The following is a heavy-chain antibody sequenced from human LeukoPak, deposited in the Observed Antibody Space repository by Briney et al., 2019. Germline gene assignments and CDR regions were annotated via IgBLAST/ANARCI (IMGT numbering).Heavy chain of an antibody. V-gene: IGHV4-31*03. Sequence: SQTLSLTCSVSGGSLCSGGYYWSWIRQHPGKGLEWNWYIYYSASTYFNPPLKIRVTISVDTSKIQFSLKLSSVTAADTAVYYCARVYRGYNFDYWGQGTLVTVSS. CDR1: GGSLCSGGYY. D-gene: IGHD5-18*01. CDR3: ARVYRGYNFDY. J-gene: IGHJ4*02. CDR2: IYYSAST.